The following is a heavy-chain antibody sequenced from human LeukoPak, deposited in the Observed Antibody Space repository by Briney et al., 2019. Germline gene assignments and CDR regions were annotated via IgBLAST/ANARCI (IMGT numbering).Heavy chain of an antibody. CDR1: GYSISSGYY. J-gene: IGHJ4*02. D-gene: IGHD3-10*01. CDR3: ARVVWFGEVSNFDY. V-gene: IGHV4-38-2*01. CDR2: IYHSGST. Sequence: SETLSLTCAVSGYSISSGYYRGWIRQPPGKGLEWIGSIYHSGSTYYNPSLKSRVTISADTSKNQFSLKLSSVTAADTAVYYCARVVWFGEVSNFDYWGQGTLVTVSS.